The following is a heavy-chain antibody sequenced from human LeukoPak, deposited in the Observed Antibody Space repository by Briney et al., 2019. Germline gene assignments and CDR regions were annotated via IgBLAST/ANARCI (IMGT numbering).Heavy chain of an antibody. J-gene: IGHJ4*02. CDR3: ARRNYYDSTGYYDY. D-gene: IGHD3-22*01. CDR2: IYQSGST. V-gene: IGHV4-4*02. CDR1: GGSISSDEW. Sequence: PSETLSLTCAVSGGSISSDEWWNWVRQPPGKGLEWIGEIYQSGSTNYNPSLKSRVTISVDKSKNQFSLKLSSVTAADTAVYHCARRNYYDSTGYYDYWGQGTLVTVSS.